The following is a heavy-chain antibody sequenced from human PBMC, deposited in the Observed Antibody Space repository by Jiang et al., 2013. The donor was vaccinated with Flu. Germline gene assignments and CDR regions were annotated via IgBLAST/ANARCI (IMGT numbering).Heavy chain of an antibody. D-gene: IGHD3-10*01. J-gene: IGHJ5*02. CDR1: GYTFTSYD. V-gene: IGHV1-8*01. CDR2: MNPNSGNT. CDR3: ARREGAIWFGELDWFDP. Sequence: AEVKKPGASVKVSCKASGYTFTSYDINWVRQATGQGLEWMGWMNPNSGNTGYAQKFQGRVTMTRNTSISTAYMELSSLRSEDTAVYYCARREGAIWFGELDWFDPWGQGTLVTVSS.